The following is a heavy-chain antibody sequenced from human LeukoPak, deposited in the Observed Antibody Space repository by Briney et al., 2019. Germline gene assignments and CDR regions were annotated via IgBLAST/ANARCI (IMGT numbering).Heavy chain of an antibody. D-gene: IGHD5/OR15-5a*01. Sequence: GGSLRHSCAASGFIFRSSSMSWVRQAPGKGLEWVSSISTVGDITHYAESVQGRFTISRDNSRNTLYLQMSSLSVDDTAVYYCAKVKSSLKLVGAWGQGTLVTVSS. CDR3: AKVKSSLKLVGA. CDR2: ISTVGDIT. V-gene: IGHV3-23*01. J-gene: IGHJ5*02. CDR1: GFIFRSSS.